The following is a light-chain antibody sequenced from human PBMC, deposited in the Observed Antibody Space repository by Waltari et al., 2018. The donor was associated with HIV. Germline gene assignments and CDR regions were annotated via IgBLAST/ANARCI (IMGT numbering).Light chain of an antibody. CDR2: DAS. J-gene: IGKJ2*01. Sequence: ETVMTQSPATLFVSTGERHTLLCRASQSISSDLAWYQQKPGQAPRPLMYDASTRATGIPARFSGSGSGTEFTLTISSLQSEDFAVYYCQQYNNWPPGYTFGQGTKLQIK. V-gene: IGKV3-15*01. CDR3: QQYNNWPPGYT. CDR1: QSISSD.